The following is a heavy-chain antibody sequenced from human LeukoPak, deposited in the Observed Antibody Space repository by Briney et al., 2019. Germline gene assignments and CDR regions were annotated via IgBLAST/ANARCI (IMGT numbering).Heavy chain of an antibody. Sequence: GGSLRLSCAASGFTISTYGMSWVRQPPGKGLEWVSSISGGTTYYADSVKGRFTISGDNSKNTVSLQMNSLRAEDTAVYYCAKSVYHSGNYWGQGTLVTVSS. J-gene: IGHJ4*02. CDR1: GFTISTYG. V-gene: IGHV3-23*01. CDR3: AKSVYHSGNY. D-gene: IGHD3-10*01. CDR2: ISGGTT.